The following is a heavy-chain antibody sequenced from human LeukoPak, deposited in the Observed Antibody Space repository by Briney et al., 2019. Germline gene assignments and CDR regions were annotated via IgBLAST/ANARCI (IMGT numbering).Heavy chain of an antibody. CDR3: ATYDFWSGYGVDY. CDR2: ISDSGGST. V-gene: IGHV3-23*01. D-gene: IGHD3-3*01. J-gene: IGHJ4*02. Sequence: GGSLRLSCAASGFTFSSYALSWVRQAPGKGLEWVSAISDSGGSTYYADSVKGRFTISRDNSKNTLYLQMNSLRAEDTAVYYCATYDFWSGYGVDYWGQGTLVTVSS. CDR1: GFTFSSYA.